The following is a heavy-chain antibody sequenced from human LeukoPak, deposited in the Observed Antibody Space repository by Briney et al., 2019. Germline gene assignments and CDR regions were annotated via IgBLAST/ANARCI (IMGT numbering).Heavy chain of an antibody. V-gene: IGHV1-69*05. CDR2: IIPVFGTP. Sequence: GSSVKVSCKASGGTFSSYAISWVRQAPGQGLEWMGGIIPVFGTPNYAQKFQGRVTVTTDESTSTAYMELSSLRSEDTAMYYCASNDLVVYAGLYGGQGTLVTVSS. J-gene: IGHJ4*02. CDR1: GGTFSSYA. D-gene: IGHD2-8*01. CDR3: ASNDLVVYAGLY.